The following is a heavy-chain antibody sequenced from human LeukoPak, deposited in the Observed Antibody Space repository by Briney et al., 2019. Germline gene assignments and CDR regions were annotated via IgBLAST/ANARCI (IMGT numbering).Heavy chain of an antibody. CDR2: IKQDGSEK. J-gene: IGHJ4*02. D-gene: IGHD6-19*01. CDR3: VGGYGWLPDY. Sequence: PGGSLRLSCAASGFTVSSNYMSWVRQVPGKGLEWVANIKQDGSEKKYVDSVKGRFTISRDNAKNSVYLQMNSLRVDDTAVYYCVGGYGWLPDYWGQGALVTVSS. CDR1: GFTVSSNY. V-gene: IGHV3-7*04.